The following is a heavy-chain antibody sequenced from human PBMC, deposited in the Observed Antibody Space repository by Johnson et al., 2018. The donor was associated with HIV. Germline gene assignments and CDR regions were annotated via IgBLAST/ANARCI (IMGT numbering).Heavy chain of an antibody. CDR3: ARVGWRSFYDSDGRDAFDM. CDR1: RFTFDDYA. Sequence: VLLVESGGVVVQPGGSLRLSCETSRFTFDDYAMHWVRQAPGKGLAWVSLINWDGDSPYYADSVKGRFTISRANRHNSLYLQMNRRRPADTGLYHCARVGWRSFYDSDGRDAFDMWGHGTMVTVSS. D-gene: IGHD3-22*01. J-gene: IGHJ3*02. V-gene: IGHV3-43D*03. CDR2: INWDGDSP.